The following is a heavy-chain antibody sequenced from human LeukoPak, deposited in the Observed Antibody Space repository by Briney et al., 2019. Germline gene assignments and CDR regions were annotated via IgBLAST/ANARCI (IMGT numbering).Heavy chain of an antibody. CDR2: IYYSGST. Sequence: SQTLSLTCTVSGGSISSGDYSWSWIRQPPGKGLEWIGYIYYSGSTYYNPSLKSRVTISVDTSKNQFSLKLSSVTAADTAVYYCARVFAGIEYYFDYWGQGTLVTVSS. J-gene: IGHJ4*02. CDR3: ARVFAGIEYYFDY. D-gene: IGHD6-13*01. V-gene: IGHV4-30-4*01. CDR1: GGSISSGDYS.